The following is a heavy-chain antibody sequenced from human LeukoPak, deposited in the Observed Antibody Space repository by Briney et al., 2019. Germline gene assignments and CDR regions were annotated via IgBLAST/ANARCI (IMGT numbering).Heavy chain of an antibody. CDR1: GYSISSGYY. V-gene: IGHV4-38-2*02. D-gene: IGHD1-26*01. CDR3: ASSRWGELEAFDI. J-gene: IGHJ3*02. Sequence: PSETLSLTCTVSGYSISSGYYWGWIRPPPGKGLEWIGSIYHSGSTYYNPSLKSRVTISVDTSKNQFSLKLSPVTAADTAVYYCASSRWGELEAFDIWGQGTMVTVSS. CDR2: IYHSGST.